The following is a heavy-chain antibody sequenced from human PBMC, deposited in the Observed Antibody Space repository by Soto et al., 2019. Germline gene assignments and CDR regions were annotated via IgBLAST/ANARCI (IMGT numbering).Heavy chain of an antibody. Sequence: LRLSCAASGFTFSSYWMSWVRQAPGKGLEWVANIKQDGSEKYYVDSVKGRFTISRDNAKNSLYLQMNSLRAEDTAVYYCAREGAGYCTNGVCSDAFDIWGQGTMVTVSS. CDR2: IKQDGSEK. CDR3: AREGAGYCTNGVCSDAFDI. D-gene: IGHD2-8*01. V-gene: IGHV3-7*01. CDR1: GFTFSSYW. J-gene: IGHJ3*02.